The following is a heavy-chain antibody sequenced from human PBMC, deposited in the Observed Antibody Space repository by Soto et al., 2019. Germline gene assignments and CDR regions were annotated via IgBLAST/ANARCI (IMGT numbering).Heavy chain of an antibody. CDR3: AKGTTCSSTSCYYYYYYGMDV. Sequence: QSGGSLRLSCAASGFTFSSYGMHWVRQAPGKGLEWVAVISYDGSNKYYADSVKGRFTISRDNSKNTLYLQMNSLRAEDTAVYYCAKGTTCSSTSCYYYYYYGMDVWGQGTTVTVSS. J-gene: IGHJ6*02. CDR1: GFTFSSYG. D-gene: IGHD2-2*01. V-gene: IGHV3-30*18. CDR2: ISYDGSNK.